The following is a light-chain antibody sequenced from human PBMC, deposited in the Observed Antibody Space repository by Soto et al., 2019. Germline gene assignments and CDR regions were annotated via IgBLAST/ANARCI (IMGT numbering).Light chain of an antibody. CDR1: ESVVRY. CDR3: QHRSNWQLT. J-gene: IGKJ4*01. CDR2: DTS. V-gene: IGKV3-11*02. Sequence: DIVLTQSPVTLALSPGDTATLSCRASESVVRYLAWYQQKPGQAPRLLMYDTSKRATGIPTRFSGSGYGRDFTLTISSLEPADFAVYYCQHRSNWQLTVGGGTKVEIK.